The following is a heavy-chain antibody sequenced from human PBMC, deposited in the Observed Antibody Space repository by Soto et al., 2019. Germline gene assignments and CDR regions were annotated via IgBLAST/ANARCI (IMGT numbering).Heavy chain of an antibody. J-gene: IGHJ5*01. D-gene: IGHD2-15*01. CDR1: GGSISRCDDY. CDR3: ARDQGYHYDS. V-gene: IGHV4-30-4*08. CDR2: IHYGGNT. Sequence: QVQLQESGPGPVKPSQTVSLTCTVSGGSISRCDDYWGCIRQPPGKGLEWIGYIHYGGNTNYNPSLKSRLTMSLDTSKNQFSLKLSSVTAADTAVYYCARDQGYHYDSLGQGILVTVSS.